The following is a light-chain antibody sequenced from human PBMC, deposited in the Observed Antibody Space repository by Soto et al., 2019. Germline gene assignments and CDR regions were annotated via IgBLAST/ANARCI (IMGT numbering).Light chain of an antibody. CDR3: QQYSSDST. CDR1: QTINNW. V-gene: IGKV1-5*03. Sequence: DIPMTQSPSTLSACVGDRVTITCRASQTINNWLAWYQQKPGKAPKLLIYRASSLENGVPSRFSGRGSGTDFIFTITGLQPDDFATYYCQQYSSDSTFGQGTKVEIK. J-gene: IGKJ1*01. CDR2: RAS.